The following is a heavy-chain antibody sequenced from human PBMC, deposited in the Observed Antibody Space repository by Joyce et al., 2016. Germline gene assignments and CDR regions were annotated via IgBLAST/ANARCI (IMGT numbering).Heavy chain of an antibody. J-gene: IGHJ4*02. CDR2: ISYDGSNK. CDR3: AKILTATYSSGWFLDY. V-gene: IGHV3-30*18. CDR1: GLTLSNYG. D-gene: IGHD6-25*01. Sequence: QVQLVESGGGVVQPGRSLRFSCAASGLTLSNYGVHWVRQGPGKGLEWVVVISYDGSNKYYADSVKGRFTISRDNSKNTVFLEMNSLRTEDTAVYYCAKILTATYSSGWFLDYWGQGTLVTVSS.